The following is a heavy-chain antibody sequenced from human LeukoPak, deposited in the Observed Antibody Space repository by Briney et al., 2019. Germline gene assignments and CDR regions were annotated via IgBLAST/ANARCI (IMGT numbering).Heavy chain of an antibody. J-gene: IGHJ4*02. CDR1: GFTFSSYG. CDR3: ARLGSSWTFDY. Sequence: PWGSLRLSCVASGFTFSSYGMNWVRQAPGKGLEWVAVIWYDGSHRYYADSVKGRFTISRDNSKNTLYLQMDSLRAEDTAVYYCARLGSSWTFDYWGQGTLVTVSS. D-gene: IGHD6-13*01. V-gene: IGHV3-33*01. CDR2: IWYDGSHR.